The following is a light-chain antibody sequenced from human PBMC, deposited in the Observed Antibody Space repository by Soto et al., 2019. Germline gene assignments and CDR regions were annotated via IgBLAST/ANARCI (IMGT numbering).Light chain of an antibody. Sequence: EIVLTQSPATLSLSPGERATLSCRASQRVSNYLAWYQQKPGQAPRLLIYDASSRATGIPARFSGSGSGTDFTLTISSLEPEDFAVYYCQQRSNWPSITFGQGTRLEIK. V-gene: IGKV3-11*01. CDR3: QQRSNWPSIT. J-gene: IGKJ5*01. CDR1: QRVSNY. CDR2: DAS.